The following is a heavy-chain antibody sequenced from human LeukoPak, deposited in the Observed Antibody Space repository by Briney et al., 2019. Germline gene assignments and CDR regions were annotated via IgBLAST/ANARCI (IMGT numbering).Heavy chain of an antibody. V-gene: IGHV4-39*01. CDR3: ARPLAYYDSSGYYSLYFDY. J-gene: IGHJ4*02. Sequence: SETLSLTCTVSGGSISSSSYYWGWIRQPPGKGQEWIGSIYYSGSTYYNPSLKSRVTISVDTSKNQFSLKLSSVTAADTAAYYCARPLAYYDSSGYYSLYFDYWGQGTLVTVSS. CDR1: GGSISSSSYY. D-gene: IGHD3-22*01. CDR2: IYYSGST.